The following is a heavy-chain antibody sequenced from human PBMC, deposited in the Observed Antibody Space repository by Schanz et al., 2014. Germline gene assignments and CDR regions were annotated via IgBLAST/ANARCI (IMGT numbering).Heavy chain of an antibody. CDR3: VRERTNYDGSSYVFDH. CDR1: GFTASSHS. CDR2: ISSRSSHI. Sequence: EVQLVESGGGLVKPGGSLRLSCGVSGFTASSHSMNWVRQAPGKGLEWVSSISSRSSHIYYADSVKGRFTVARDNAKNTVYLQMNGLRVEDTAVYDCVRERTNYDGSSYVFDHWGQGTLVTVSS. J-gene: IGHJ4*02. V-gene: IGHV3-21*02. D-gene: IGHD3-22*01.